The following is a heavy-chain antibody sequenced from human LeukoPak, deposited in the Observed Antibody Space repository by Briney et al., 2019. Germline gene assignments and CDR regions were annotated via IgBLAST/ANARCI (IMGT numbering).Heavy chain of an antibody. CDR2: ISHDGSNK. Sequence: QSGGSLRLSCAASGFTFSSYAMHWVRQAPGKGLEWVAAISHDGSNKYHADSVKGRFTISRDNSKNTEYLQMNSLRAEDTAVYFCAGSPKYSSSWFEYFQHWGQGTLVTVSS. CDR1: GFTFSSYA. J-gene: IGHJ1*01. CDR3: AGSPKYSSSWFEYFQH. D-gene: IGHD6-13*01. V-gene: IGHV3-30*01.